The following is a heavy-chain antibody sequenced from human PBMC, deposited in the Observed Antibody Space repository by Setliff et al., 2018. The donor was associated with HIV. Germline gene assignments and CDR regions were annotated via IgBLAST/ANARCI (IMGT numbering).Heavy chain of an antibody. CDR2: INAGNGNT. J-gene: IGHJ6*03. V-gene: IGHV1-3*01. Sequence: ASVKVSCKASGYSFTSFGISWVRQAPGQGLEWVGWINAGNGNTIYSQKFQGRVTITRDTSASTAYMELSSLRSEDTAVYYCARGGYCSGGGCSSGNYYYMDVWGKGTTVTVSS. CDR3: ARGGYCSGGGCSSGNYYYMDV. CDR1: GYSFTSFG. D-gene: IGHD2-15*01.